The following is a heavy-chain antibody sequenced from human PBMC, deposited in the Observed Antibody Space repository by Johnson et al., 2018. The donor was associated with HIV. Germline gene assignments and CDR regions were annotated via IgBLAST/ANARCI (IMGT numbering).Heavy chain of an antibody. CDR1: GFTFSSYA. CDR3: ARDWNNWNYGVPDAFDI. J-gene: IGHJ3*02. V-gene: IGHV3-NL1*01. CDR2: INWNGGST. D-gene: IGHD1-7*01. Sequence: QMLLVESGGGVVQPGRSLRLSCAASGFTFSSYAMHWVRQAPGKGLEWVSGINWNGGSTYYADSVKGRFTISRDNSKNTLYLQMNSLRAEDTAVYYCARDWNNWNYGVPDAFDIWGQGTMVTVSS.